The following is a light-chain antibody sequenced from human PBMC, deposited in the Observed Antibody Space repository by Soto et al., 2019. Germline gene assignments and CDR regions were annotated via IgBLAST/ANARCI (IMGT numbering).Light chain of an antibody. Sequence: ETVMTQSPATLSVSPGERATLSCRASQSVSSNLAWYQQKPGQAPRLLIYAASTWATGIPARFSGSGSGTEFTLNISSLQSEDFAVYYCQQYNDWPTISQGTKLEIK. CDR3: QQYNDWPT. CDR1: QSVSSN. CDR2: AAS. J-gene: IGKJ2*01. V-gene: IGKV3-15*01.